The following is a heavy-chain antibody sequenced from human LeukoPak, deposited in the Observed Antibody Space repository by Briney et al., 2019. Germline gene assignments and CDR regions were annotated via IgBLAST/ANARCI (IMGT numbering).Heavy chain of an antibody. Sequence: GESLQISCKGSGYSFTSYWIGWVRQLPGKGLEWMGIIYPGDSDTRYSPSFQGQVTISADKSISTAYLQWSSLKASDTAMYYCARRGDSSGYYYGYYFDYWGQGTLVTVSS. CDR1: GYSFTSYW. CDR3: ARRGDSSGYYYGYYFDY. J-gene: IGHJ4*02. D-gene: IGHD3-22*01. V-gene: IGHV5-51*01. CDR2: IYPGDSDT.